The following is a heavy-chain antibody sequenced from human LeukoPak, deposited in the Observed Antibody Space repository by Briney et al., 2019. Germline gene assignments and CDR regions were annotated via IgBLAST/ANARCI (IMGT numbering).Heavy chain of an antibody. V-gene: IGHV4-59*01. CDR1: RGSISSYY. J-gene: IGHJ6*03. Sequence: SETLSLTCTVSRGSISSYYWSWIRQPPGKGLEWIGYIYYSGSTNYNPSLKSRVTISVDTSKNQFSLKLSSVTAADTAVYYCASWFGDGSRPRYYYYMDVWGKGTTVTVSS. CDR2: IYYSGST. D-gene: IGHD3-10*01. CDR3: ASWFGDGSRPRYYYYMDV.